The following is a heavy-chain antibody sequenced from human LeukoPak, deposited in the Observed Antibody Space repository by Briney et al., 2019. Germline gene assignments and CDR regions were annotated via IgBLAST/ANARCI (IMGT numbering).Heavy chain of an antibody. Sequence: GGSLRLSCAASGFTFRDYTMNWVRQAPGKGLEWVSAISKSGTYIKYADSVKGRFTVSRDNAKNSLFLQMNSLRVEDTAVYYCAKGLTYYYDSSGYYLWGQGTLVTVSS. CDR1: GFTFRDYT. CDR2: ISKSGTYI. J-gene: IGHJ4*02. V-gene: IGHV3-21*01. CDR3: AKGLTYYYDSSGYYL. D-gene: IGHD3-22*01.